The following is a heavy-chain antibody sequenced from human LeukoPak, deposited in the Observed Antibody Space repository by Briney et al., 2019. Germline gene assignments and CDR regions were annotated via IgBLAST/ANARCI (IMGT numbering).Heavy chain of an antibody. Sequence: SETLSLTCTVSGGSISSSSYYWGWIRQPPGKGLEWIGSIYYSGSTYYNPSLKSRVTISVDTSKNQFSLKLSSVTAADTAVYYCASHIGAAMANIDYWGQGTLVTVSS. J-gene: IGHJ4*02. D-gene: IGHD5-18*01. V-gene: IGHV4-39*07. CDR2: IYYSGST. CDR3: ASHIGAAMANIDY. CDR1: GGSISSSSYY.